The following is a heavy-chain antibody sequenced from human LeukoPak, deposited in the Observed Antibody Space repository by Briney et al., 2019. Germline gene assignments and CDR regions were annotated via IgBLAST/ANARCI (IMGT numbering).Heavy chain of an antibody. V-gene: IGHV3-48*03. CDR1: GFTFTSYE. D-gene: IGHD6-19*01. CDR3: AREGSGWFYYFDY. CDR2: VSSIGSTI. J-gene: IGHJ4*02. Sequence: GGSLRLSCAASGFTFTSYEMNWVRQAPGKWLEWVSYVSSIGSTIYYADSVKGRFTISRDNAKNSLYLQMNSLRAEDTAVYYCAREGSGWFYYFDYWGQGTLVTVSS.